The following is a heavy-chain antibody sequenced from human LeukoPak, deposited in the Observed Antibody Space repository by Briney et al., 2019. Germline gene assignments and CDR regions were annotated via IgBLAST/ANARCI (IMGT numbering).Heavy chain of an antibody. Sequence: SETLSLTCTVSGGSISSSSYYWGWIRQPPGKGLEWIGSIYYSGSTYYNPSLKSRVTISVDTSKNQFSLKLSSVTAADTAVYYCARHGYDFLTYERGNWFAPWGQGTLVTVSS. D-gene: IGHD3-9*01. CDR1: GGSISSSSYY. CDR2: IYYSGST. V-gene: IGHV4-39*01. CDR3: ARHGYDFLTYERGNWFAP. J-gene: IGHJ5*02.